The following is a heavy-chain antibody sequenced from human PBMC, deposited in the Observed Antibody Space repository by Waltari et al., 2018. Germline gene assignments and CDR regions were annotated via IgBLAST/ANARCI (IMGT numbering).Heavy chain of an antibody. Sequence: EVQLLESVGGLVQPGGCLRLSCAASGIPFSSSHMSWVRQAPGKGREWVSVIYSVGSTYYSDSVKCRFTISRDNSKNTLYLQMNSLRAEDTAVYYCAKVGAPTRGAFDIWGQGTMVTVSS. D-gene: IGHD1-26*01. J-gene: IGHJ3*02. CDR3: AKVGAPTRGAFDI. CDR1: GIPFSSSH. CDR2: IYSVGST. V-gene: IGHV3-23*03.